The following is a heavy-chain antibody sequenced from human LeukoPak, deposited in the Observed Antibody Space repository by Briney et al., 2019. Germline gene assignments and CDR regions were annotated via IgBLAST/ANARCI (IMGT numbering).Heavy chain of an antibody. CDR1: GFIFSTFA. D-gene: IGHD3-10*01. Sequence: PGGSLRLSCAASGFIFSTFAMNWVRQAPGKGLEWVSGISGSGGTTYYADSVKGRFTISRDTSKNTLYLQMNSLRAEDTAVYYCAKLLVAVWFGEDFDYWGQGTLVTVSS. CDR2: ISGSGGTT. V-gene: IGHV3-23*01. CDR3: AKLLVAVWFGEDFDY. J-gene: IGHJ4*02.